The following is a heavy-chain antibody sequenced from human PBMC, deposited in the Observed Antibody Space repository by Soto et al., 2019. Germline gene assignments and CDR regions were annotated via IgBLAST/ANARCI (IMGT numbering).Heavy chain of an antibody. V-gene: IGHV4-59*08. CDR2: IYYSGST. D-gene: IGHD2-15*01. CDR1: GGSISSYY. CDR3: ARSALCSGGSCYYYYYMDV. J-gene: IGHJ6*03. Sequence: QVQLQESGPGLVKPSETLSLTCTVSGGSISSYYWSWIRQPPGKGLEWIGYIYYSGSTNYNPSLKSRVTISVDTSKNQFSLKLSSVTAADTAVYYCARSALCSGGSCYYYYYMDVWGKGTTVTVSS.